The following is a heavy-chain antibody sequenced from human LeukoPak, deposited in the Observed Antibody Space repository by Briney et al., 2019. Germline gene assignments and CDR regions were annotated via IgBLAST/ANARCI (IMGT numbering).Heavy chain of an antibody. V-gene: IGHV1-69*05. CDR3: ARSSGVVPAAIHWFDP. Sequence: SVKVSCKASGGTFSSYAISWVRQAPGQGLEWMGGIIPIFGTANYAQKFQGRVAITTDESTSTAYMELSSLRSEDTAVYYCARSSGVVPAAIHWFDPWGQGTLVTVSS. CDR2: IIPIFGTA. J-gene: IGHJ5*02. CDR1: GGTFSSYA. D-gene: IGHD2-2*02.